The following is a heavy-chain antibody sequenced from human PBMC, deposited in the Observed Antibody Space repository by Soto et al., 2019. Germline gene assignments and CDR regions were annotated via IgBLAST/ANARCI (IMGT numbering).Heavy chain of an antibody. CDR1: GFTFSSYA. CDR3: AKDSPVSGNYQDLDY. CDR2: ISYDGSNK. D-gene: IGHD1-26*01. Sequence: PGGSLRLSCAASGFTFSSYAMHWVRQAPGKGLEWVAVISYDGSNKYYADSVKGRFTISRDNAKNTLYLQMNSLTDADTAVYYSAKDSPVSGNYQDLDYWGPGTLVTVSS. J-gene: IGHJ4*02. V-gene: IGHV3-30-3*01.